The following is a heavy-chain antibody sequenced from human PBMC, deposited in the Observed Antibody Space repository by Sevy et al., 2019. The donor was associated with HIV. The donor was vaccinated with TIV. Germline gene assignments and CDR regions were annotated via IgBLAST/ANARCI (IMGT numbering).Heavy chain of an antibody. D-gene: IGHD6-19*01. Sequence: SETLSLTCTVSGGSISSYYWSWIRQPPGMGLEWIGYIYYSGSTNYNPSLKSRVTISVDTSKNQFSLKLSSVTAADTAVYYCARERYSSGWYVDNWFDPWGQGTLVTVSS. CDR2: IYYSGST. CDR3: ARERYSSGWYVDNWFDP. J-gene: IGHJ5*02. V-gene: IGHV4-59*01. CDR1: GGSISSYY.